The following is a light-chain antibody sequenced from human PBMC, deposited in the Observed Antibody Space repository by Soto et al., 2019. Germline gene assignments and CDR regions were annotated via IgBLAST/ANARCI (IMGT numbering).Light chain of an antibody. CDR1: QSVSSSC. J-gene: IGKJ1*01. CDR2: ASS. CDR3: QQYGDSSWT. Sequence: EIVLTQSPGTLSSSPGERATLSCRASQSVSSSCLAWYQHKPGQAPRLLIYASSSRATGIPDRFGGSGSGTDFPLTISRLEPEDFAVYYCQQYGDSSWTFGQGTKVELK. V-gene: IGKV3-20*01.